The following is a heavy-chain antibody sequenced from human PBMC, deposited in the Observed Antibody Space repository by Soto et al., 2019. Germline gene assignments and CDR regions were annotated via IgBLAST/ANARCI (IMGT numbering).Heavy chain of an antibody. V-gene: IGHV4-30-4*01. CDR3: ARRTYYYYYGMDV. Sequence: QVQLQESGPGLVKPSQTLSLTCTVSGGSISSDDYYWNWIRQPPGKGLEWIGYIYYSGSTYYNPSLKSRVTFSVDTSKNQFSLRLSSVTAADTAVYYWARRTYYYYYGMDVWGQGTTVTVSS. CDR2: IYYSGST. CDR1: GGSISSDDYY. J-gene: IGHJ6*02.